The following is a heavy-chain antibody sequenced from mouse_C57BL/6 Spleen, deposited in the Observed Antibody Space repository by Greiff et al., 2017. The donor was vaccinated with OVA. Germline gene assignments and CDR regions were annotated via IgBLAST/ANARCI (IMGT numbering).Heavy chain of an antibody. D-gene: IGHD1-1*01. Sequence: EVQLQQSGPELVKPGASVKISCKASGYTFTDYYMNWVKQSHGKSLEWIGDINPNNGGTSYNQKFKGKATLTVDKSSSTAYMELRSLTSEDTAVYYCARYYYGSSYVGAWFAYWGQGTLVTVSA. CDR1: GYTFTDYY. CDR2: INPNNGGT. J-gene: IGHJ3*01. V-gene: IGHV1-26*01. CDR3: ARYYYGSSYVGAWFAY.